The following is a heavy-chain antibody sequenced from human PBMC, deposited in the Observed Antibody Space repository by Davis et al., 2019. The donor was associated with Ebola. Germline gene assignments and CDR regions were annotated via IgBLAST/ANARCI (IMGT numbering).Heavy chain of an antibody. CDR2: ISSSSSYI. CDR1: GFTFSSYS. Sequence: GESLKISCAASGFTFSSYSMNWVRQAPGKGLEWVSSISSSSSYIYYADSVKGRFTISRDNAKNSLYLQMNSLRAEDTAVYYCARVREYGAHNDYWGQGTLVTVSS. CDR3: ARVREYGAHNDY. V-gene: IGHV3-21*01. D-gene: IGHD4-17*01. J-gene: IGHJ4*02.